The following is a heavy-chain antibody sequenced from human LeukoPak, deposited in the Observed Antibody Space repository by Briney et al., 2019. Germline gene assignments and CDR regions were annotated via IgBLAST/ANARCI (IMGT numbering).Heavy chain of an antibody. D-gene: IGHD1-26*01. Sequence: ASVKVSCKASGGTFSSYAISWVRQAPRQGLEWMGGIIPIFGTANYAQRFQGRVTITTDESTSTAYMELSSLRSEDTAVYYCARISGTYMPLGYWGQGTLVTVSS. CDR2: IIPIFGTA. CDR3: ARISGTYMPLGY. CDR1: GGTFSSYA. V-gene: IGHV1-69*05. J-gene: IGHJ4*02.